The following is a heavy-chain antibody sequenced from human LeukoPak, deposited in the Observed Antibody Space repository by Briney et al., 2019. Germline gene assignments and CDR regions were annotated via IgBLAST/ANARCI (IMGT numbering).Heavy chain of an antibody. Sequence: PSETLSLTCTVSGGSISSSSYYWGWIRQPPGKGLEWIGSIYYSGSTYYNLSLKSRVTISVDTSKNQFSLKLSSVTAADTAVYYCARGIQLWLSNWFDPWGQGTLVTVSS. CDR3: ARGIQLWLSNWFDP. D-gene: IGHD5-18*01. CDR2: IYYSGST. CDR1: GGSISSSSYY. J-gene: IGHJ5*02. V-gene: IGHV4-39*01.